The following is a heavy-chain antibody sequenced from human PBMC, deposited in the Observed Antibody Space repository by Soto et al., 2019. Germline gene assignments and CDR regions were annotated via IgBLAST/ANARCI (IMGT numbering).Heavy chain of an antibody. D-gene: IGHD4-17*01. CDR2: IYYRGST. Sequence: PSETLSLTCTVSGGSISSGDHYWSWIRQPPGKGLEWIGYIYYRGSTYYNPSLKSRVIISVDTSKNQFSLKLSSVTAADTAVYYCARRYGDYYYGXDVWGQGTTVTVSS. J-gene: IGHJ6*02. CDR1: GGSISSGDHY. V-gene: IGHV4-30-4*01. CDR3: ARRYGDYYYGXDV.